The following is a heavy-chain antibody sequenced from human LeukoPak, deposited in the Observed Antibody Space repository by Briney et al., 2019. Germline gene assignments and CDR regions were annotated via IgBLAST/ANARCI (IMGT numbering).Heavy chain of an antibody. CDR1: GFTFSSYA. V-gene: IGHV3-7*01. Sequence: PGGSLRLSCAASGFTFSSYAMSWVRQAPGKGLEWVANIKQDGSEKYYVDSVKGRFTISRDNAKNSLYLQMNSLRAEDTAVYYCARDREAYYDSSGYYFGYWGQGTLVTVSS. CDR2: IKQDGSEK. CDR3: ARDREAYYDSSGYYFGY. J-gene: IGHJ4*02. D-gene: IGHD3-22*01.